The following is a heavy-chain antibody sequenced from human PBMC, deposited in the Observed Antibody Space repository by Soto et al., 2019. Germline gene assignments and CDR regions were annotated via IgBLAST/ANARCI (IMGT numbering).Heavy chain of an antibody. CDR2: IWYDGSNK. CDR1: GFNFSSYG. Sequence: GGSLRLSCAASGFNFSSYGMHWVRQAPGKGLEWVAVIWYDGSNKYYADSVKGRFTISRDNSKNTLYLQMNSLRAEDTAVYYCARDPPSYGDYYFDYWGHGTLVTVSS. D-gene: IGHD4-17*01. CDR3: ARDPPSYGDYYFDY. J-gene: IGHJ4*01. V-gene: IGHV3-33*01.